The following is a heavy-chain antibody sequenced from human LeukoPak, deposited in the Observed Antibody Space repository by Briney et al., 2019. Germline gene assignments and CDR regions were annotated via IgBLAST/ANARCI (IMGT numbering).Heavy chain of an antibody. D-gene: IGHD3-22*01. CDR1: GFTVSSNY. V-gene: IGHV3-66*01. CDR2: IYSGGST. J-gene: IGHJ5*02. CDR3: ARYDSSGYYSWFDP. Sequence: GGSLRLSCGASGFTVSSNYMSWVRQAPGKGLEWVSVIYSGGSTYYADSVKGRFTISRDNSKNTLYLQMNSLRAEDTAVYYCARYDSSGYYSWFDPWGQGTLVTVSS.